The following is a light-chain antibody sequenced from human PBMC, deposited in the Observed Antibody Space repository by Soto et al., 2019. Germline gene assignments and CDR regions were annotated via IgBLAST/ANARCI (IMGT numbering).Light chain of an antibody. J-gene: IGKJ1*01. CDR2: DAS. Sequence: DIQMTQSPSTLSASVGARAPITCRASQSISSWLAWYQQKPGKAPKLLIYDASSLESGVPSRFSGSGSGTEFTLTISSLQPDDFATYYCQQYNSYSGTVGQGTRV. CDR3: QQYNSYSGT. CDR1: QSISSW. V-gene: IGKV1-5*01.